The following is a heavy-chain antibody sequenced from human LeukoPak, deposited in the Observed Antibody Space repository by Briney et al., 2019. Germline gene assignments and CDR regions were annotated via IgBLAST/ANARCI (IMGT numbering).Heavy chain of an antibody. V-gene: IGHV3-30*04. J-gene: IGHJ4*02. Sequence: GGSLRLSCAASGIISSPYTLSWVRQPPGKGLEWLTHISYDEDNRPYADSVKGRFTISRDNSKNTVYLEMNSLRREDTALYYCAILGVAAAGTAYWGQGTMVTVSS. CDR3: AILGVAAAGTAY. CDR1: GIISSPYT. D-gene: IGHD6-13*01. CDR2: ISYDEDNR.